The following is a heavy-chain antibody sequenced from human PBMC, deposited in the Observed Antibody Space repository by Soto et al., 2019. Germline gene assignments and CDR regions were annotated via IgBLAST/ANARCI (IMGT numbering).Heavy chain of an antibody. CDR3: ASLAVAEGFDP. J-gene: IGHJ5*02. D-gene: IGHD6-19*01. CDR1: GFSISINY. Sequence: GGSLRLSCAAPGFSISINYMSWVRQAPGKGLEWVSLIHADGSTSYADSVNGRFTISRDNSKNTVYLQMNSLRVEDTAVYYCASLAVAEGFDPWGQGTLVTVSS. V-gene: IGHV3-53*01. CDR2: IHADGST.